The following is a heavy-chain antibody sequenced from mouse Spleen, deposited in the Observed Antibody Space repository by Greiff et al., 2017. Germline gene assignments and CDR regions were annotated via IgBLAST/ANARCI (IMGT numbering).Heavy chain of an antibody. CDR2: IWSDGST. CDR1: GFSLTSYG. D-gene: IGHD2-1*01. V-gene: IGHV2-6-1*01. CDR3: ARHEDYGTAWFAY. Sequence: VKVEESGPGLVAPSQSLSITCTISGFSLTSYGVHWVRQPPGKGLEWLVVIWSDGSTTYNSALKSRLSISKDNSKSQVFLKMNSLQTDDTAMYYCARHEDYGTAWFAYWGQGTLVTVSA. J-gene: IGHJ3*01.